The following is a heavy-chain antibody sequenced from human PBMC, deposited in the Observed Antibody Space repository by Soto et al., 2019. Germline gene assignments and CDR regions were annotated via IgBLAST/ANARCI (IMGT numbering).Heavy chain of an antibody. J-gene: IGHJ4*02. CDR3: ARDAQQLVVWSHTTTGPLDY. Sequence: ASVKVSCKASGYTFTGYYMHWVRQAPGQGLEWMGWINPNSGGTNYAQKFQGWVTMTRDTSISTAYMELSRLRSDDTAVYYCARDAQQLVVWSHTTTGPLDYWGQGTLVTVSS. CDR2: INPNSGGT. D-gene: IGHD6-6*01. CDR1: GYTFTGYY. V-gene: IGHV1-2*04.